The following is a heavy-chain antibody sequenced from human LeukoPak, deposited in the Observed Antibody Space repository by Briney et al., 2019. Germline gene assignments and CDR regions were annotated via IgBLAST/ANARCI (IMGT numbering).Heavy chain of an antibody. V-gene: IGHV4-61*02. CDR2: IYTSGST. D-gene: IGHD3-22*01. J-gene: IGHJ3*02. CDR1: GGSISSGSYY. Sequence: PSETLSPTCTVSGGSISSGSYYWSWIRQPAGKGLEWIGRIYTSGSTNYNPSLKSRVTISVDTSKNQFSLKLSSVTAADTAVYYCARDKYSYYDSSGYQLPDDAFDIWGQGTMVTVSS. CDR3: ARDKYSYYDSSGYQLPDDAFDI.